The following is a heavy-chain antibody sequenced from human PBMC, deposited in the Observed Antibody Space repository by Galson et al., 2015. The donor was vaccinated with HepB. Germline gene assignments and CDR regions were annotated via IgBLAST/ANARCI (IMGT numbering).Heavy chain of an antibody. V-gene: IGHV3-30*02. CDR3: AKVTQQWLATWDYFDY. J-gene: IGHJ4*02. CDR1: GFTFSSYG. Sequence: SLRLSCAASGFTFSSYGMHWVRQAPGKGLEWVAFIRYDGSNKYYADSVKGRFTISRDNSKNTLYLQMNSLRAEDTAVYYCAKVTQQWLATWDYFDYWGQGTLVTVSS. D-gene: IGHD6-19*01. CDR2: IRYDGSNK.